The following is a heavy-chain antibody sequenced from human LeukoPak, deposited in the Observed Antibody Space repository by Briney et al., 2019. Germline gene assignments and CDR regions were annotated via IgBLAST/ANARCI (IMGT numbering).Heavy chain of an antibody. Sequence: PGGSLRLSCAASGFTFSSYAMHWVRQAPGKGLEWVAVISYDGSNKYYADSVKGRFTISRDNSKNTLYLQMNSLRAEDTAVYYCARDLLGRELLAYYYGMDVWGQGTTVTVSS. D-gene: IGHD1-26*01. V-gene: IGHV3-30-3*01. CDR3: ARDLLGRELLAYYYGMDV. CDR2: ISYDGSNK. CDR1: GFTFSSYA. J-gene: IGHJ6*02.